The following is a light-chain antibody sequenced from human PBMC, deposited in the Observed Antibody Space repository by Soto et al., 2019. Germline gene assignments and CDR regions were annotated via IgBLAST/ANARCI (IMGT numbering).Light chain of an antibody. V-gene: IGLV2-8*01. CDR3: SSYAGSNNYV. J-gene: IGLJ1*01. CDR1: RSDVGGYNY. Sequence: QSALTQPPSASGSPGQSVTISCTGTRSDVGGYNYVSWYQQHPGKAPKLMIYEVSKRPSGVPDRFSGSKSGNTASLTVSGLQAEDEADYYCSSYAGSNNYVFGTG. CDR2: EVS.